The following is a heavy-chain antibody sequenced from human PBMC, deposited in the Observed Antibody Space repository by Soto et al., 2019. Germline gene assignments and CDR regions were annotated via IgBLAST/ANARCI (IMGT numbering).Heavy chain of an antibody. D-gene: IGHD2-21*02. CDR3: ARLSYCGGDCYQHFDY. CDR1: GYTFTSYG. V-gene: IGHV1-18*01. Sequence: ASVKVSCKASGYTFTSYGISWVRQAPGQGLEWMGWISAYNGNTNYAQKLQGRVTMTTDTSTSTAYMELRSLRSDGTAVYYCARLSYCGGDCYQHFDYWGQGTLVTVSS. CDR2: ISAYNGNT. J-gene: IGHJ4*02.